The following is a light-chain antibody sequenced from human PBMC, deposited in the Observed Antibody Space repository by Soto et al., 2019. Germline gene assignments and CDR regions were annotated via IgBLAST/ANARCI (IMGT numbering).Light chain of an antibody. J-gene: IGLJ2*01. CDR2: GNS. CDR1: SSNIGAGYD. Sequence: QSVLTQPPSVSGAPGQRVTIYCTGSSSNIGAGYDVHWYQQLPGTAPKLLIYGNSNRPSGVPDRFSGSKSGTSASLAITGLKAEDEADYYCQSYDSSLDVVFGGGTKLTVL. CDR3: QSYDSSLDVV. V-gene: IGLV1-40*01.